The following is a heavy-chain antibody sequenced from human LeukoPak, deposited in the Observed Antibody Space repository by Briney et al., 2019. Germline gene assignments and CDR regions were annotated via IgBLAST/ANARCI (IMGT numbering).Heavy chain of an antibody. CDR3: ASRYCSSTSCYGWVGLDI. J-gene: IGHJ3*02. V-gene: IGHV4-30-4*01. Sequence: NPSETLSLTCTVSGGSISSGDYYWSWIRQPPGKGLEWIGYIYYSGSTYYNPSLKSRVTISVDTSKNQFSLKLSSVTAADTAVYYCASRYCSSTSCYGWVGLDIWGQGTMVTVSS. CDR2: IYYSGST. CDR1: GGSISSGDYY. D-gene: IGHD2-2*01.